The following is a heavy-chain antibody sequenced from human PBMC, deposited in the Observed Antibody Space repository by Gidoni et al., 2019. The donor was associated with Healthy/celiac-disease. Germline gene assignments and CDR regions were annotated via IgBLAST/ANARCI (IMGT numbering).Heavy chain of an antibody. Sequence: EVQLVESGGGLVKPGGSLRLSCAASGFTFSSYSMNWVRQAPGKGLEWVSSISSSSSYIYYADSVKGRFTISRDNAKNSLYLQMNSLRAEDTAVYYCARDRYYYDSSAQSPRSKGMDVWGQGTTVTVSS. V-gene: IGHV3-21*01. CDR1: GFTFSSYS. CDR3: ARDRYYYDSSAQSPRSKGMDV. CDR2: ISSSSSYI. J-gene: IGHJ6*02. D-gene: IGHD3-22*01.